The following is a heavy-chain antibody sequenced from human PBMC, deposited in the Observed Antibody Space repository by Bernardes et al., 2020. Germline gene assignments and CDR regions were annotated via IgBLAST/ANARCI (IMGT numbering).Heavy chain of an antibody. J-gene: IGHJ4*02. D-gene: IGHD4-17*01. CDR2: ISSSSSYI. Sequence: GGSLRLSCAASGFTFSSYSMKWVRQAPGKGLEWVSSISSSSSYIYYADSVKGRFTISRDNAKDSLYLQMDSLRAEDTAVYYCARDNSYSDSGIYDYWGQGTLVTVSS. V-gene: IGHV3-21*01. CDR1: GFTFSSYS. CDR3: ARDNSYSDSGIYDY.